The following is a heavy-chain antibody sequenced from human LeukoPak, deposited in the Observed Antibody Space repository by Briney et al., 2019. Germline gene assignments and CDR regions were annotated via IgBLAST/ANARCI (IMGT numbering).Heavy chain of an antibody. CDR1: GYTFTSNY. CDR2: ISPSGGST. D-gene: IGHD3-9*01. J-gene: IGHJ6*03. V-gene: IGHV1-46*01. CDR3: ARGGYESYDILTSIVHYYYYMDV. Sequence: ASVKVSCKAFGYTFTSNYMHWVRQAPGQGPEWMGVISPSGGSTTYAQKFQGRVTLTRDMSTSTDYLELSSLRSEDTAVYYCARGGYESYDILTSIVHYYYYMDVWGKGTTVTVSS.